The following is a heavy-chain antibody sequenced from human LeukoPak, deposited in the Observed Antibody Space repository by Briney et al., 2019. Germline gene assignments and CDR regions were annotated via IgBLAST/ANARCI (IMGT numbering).Heavy chain of an antibody. CDR1: GFTFSSYW. D-gene: IGHD2-2*01. CDR3: ARTYCSSTSCFDY. J-gene: IGHJ4*02. Sequence: PGVSLRLSCAASGFTFSSYWMSWVRQAPGKGLEWVANIKQDGSEKYYVDSVKGRFTISRDNAKNSLYLQINSLRAEDTAVYYCARTYCSSTSCFDYWGQGTLVTVSS. CDR2: IKQDGSEK. V-gene: IGHV3-7*01.